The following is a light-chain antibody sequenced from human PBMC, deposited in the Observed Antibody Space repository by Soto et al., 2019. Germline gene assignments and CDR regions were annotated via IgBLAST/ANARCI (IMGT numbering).Light chain of an antibody. J-gene: IGLJ1*01. Sequence: QSALTQPASVSGSPGQSITISCTGTSSDVGGYNYVSWFQHYPGKAPKLMIYEVSDRPSGVSLRFSGSKSGNTASLTISGLQAEDEADYYCSSYTSSNTYVFGSGTKVTVL. CDR1: SSDVGGYNY. CDR3: SSYTSSNTYV. V-gene: IGLV2-14*01. CDR2: EVS.